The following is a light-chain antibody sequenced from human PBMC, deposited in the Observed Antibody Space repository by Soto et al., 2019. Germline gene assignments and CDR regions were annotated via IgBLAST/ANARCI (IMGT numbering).Light chain of an antibody. CDR3: CSYAGTYTPVV. Sequence: QSALTQPRSVSGSPGQSVAISCTGTGSDVGTYKYVSWYQQHPGKAPKLIIYDVTERPSGVPDRFSASKSGNTASLTISGLQTEDEADYYCCSYAGTYTPVVFGGGTKVTVL. J-gene: IGLJ2*01. CDR2: DVT. CDR1: GSDVGTYKY. V-gene: IGLV2-11*01.